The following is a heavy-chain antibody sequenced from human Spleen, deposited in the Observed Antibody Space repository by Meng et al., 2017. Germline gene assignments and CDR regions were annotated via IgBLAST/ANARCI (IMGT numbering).Heavy chain of an antibody. V-gene: IGHV4-34*01. Sequence: SETLSLTCAVYGASLRGHYWSWIRQSPGKGLEWIGEINHSGSTNYNPSLKSRVTISVDTSKKQFSLRLSSVTAADTAVFYCAACTKRYDNTDAFDIWGQGTMVTVSS. J-gene: IGHJ3*02. CDR2: INHSGST. CDR3: AACTKRYDNTDAFDI. D-gene: IGHD1-1*01. CDR1: GASLRGHY.